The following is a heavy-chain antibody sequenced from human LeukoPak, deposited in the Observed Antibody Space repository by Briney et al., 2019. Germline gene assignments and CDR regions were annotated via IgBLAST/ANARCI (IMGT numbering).Heavy chain of an antibody. D-gene: IGHD2-21*02. J-gene: IGHJ4*02. CDR2: IIPIFGTT. CDR1: GGTFSSYA. CDR3: ARGIHPATAYFDY. V-gene: IGHV1-69*05. Sequence: ASVKVSCKASGGTFSSYAISWVRQAPGQGLEWMGGIIPIFGTTNYAQKFQGRVTITTDESTTTAYMELSSLRSEDTAVYFCARGIHPATAYFDYWGQGTLVTVSS.